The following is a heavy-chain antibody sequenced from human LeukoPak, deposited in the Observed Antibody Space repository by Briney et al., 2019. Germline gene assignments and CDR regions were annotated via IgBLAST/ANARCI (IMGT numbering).Heavy chain of an antibody. J-gene: IGHJ4*02. Sequence: GGSLRLSCVASGFTFSSYWMSWVRQAPGKGLEWVANIKQDGSEKYYVDSVKGRFTISRDNAKNSLYLQMNSLRDEDTAVYYCARSFDSWGQGTLVTVSS. CDR3: ARSFDS. V-gene: IGHV3-7*02. CDR2: IKQDGSEK. CDR1: GFTFSSYW.